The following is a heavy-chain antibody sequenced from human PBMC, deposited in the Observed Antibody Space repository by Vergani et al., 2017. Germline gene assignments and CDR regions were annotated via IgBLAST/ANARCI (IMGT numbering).Heavy chain of an antibody. D-gene: IGHD1-26*01. J-gene: IGHJ4*02. Sequence: EVQLLESGGSLKQPGGSVRLSCAASGFTFSTYAMHWVRQAPGKGLEWVSALTGGGGSTYYADSFKGRFIISRNNSRDTLYLQINSLIPEDTATYYCVKDTGSYENFFASWGQGTLVTVSS. CDR1: GFTFSTYA. V-gene: IGHV3-23*01. CDR3: VKDTGSYENFFAS. CDR2: LTGGGGST.